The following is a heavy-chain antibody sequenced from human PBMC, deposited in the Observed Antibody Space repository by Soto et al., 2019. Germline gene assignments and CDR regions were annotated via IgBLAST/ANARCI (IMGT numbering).Heavy chain of an antibody. CDR3: ARVRDWFDP. Sequence: SETLSLTCSVSGDSITSGSYSWSWIRQAPGKGLEWIGNIHVTGYTSFSPSLKRRLSMSVDTSQNQFSLYLNSVTAADTAVYYCARVRDWFDPWGQGTLVTVSS. CDR2: IHVTGYT. D-gene: IGHD3-3*01. CDR1: GDSITSGSYS. J-gene: IGHJ5*02. V-gene: IGHV4-30-2*01.